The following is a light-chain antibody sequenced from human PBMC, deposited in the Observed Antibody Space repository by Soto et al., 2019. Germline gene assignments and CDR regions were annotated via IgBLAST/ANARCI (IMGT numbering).Light chain of an antibody. V-gene: IGKV3-20*01. CDR3: QQYGSSPLIT. Sequence: EIVLTQSPGTLSLSPGKRVTLSCRASQSVSSSYLAWYQQKPGQAPRLLIYGASSRATGIPDRFSGSGSRTDFTLTITSLEPEDFAVYYCQQYGSSPLITFGQGTRLE. J-gene: IGKJ5*01. CDR1: QSVSSSY. CDR2: GAS.